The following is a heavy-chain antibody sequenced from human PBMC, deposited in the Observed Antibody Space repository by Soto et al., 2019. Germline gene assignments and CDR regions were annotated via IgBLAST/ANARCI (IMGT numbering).Heavy chain of an antibody. V-gene: IGHV3-33*01. CDR3: PRGISDFLEY. CDR1: GFTFSSYG. Sequence: PGGSLRLSCAASGFTFSSYGMHWVRQAPGKGLEWVAVIWYDGSNKYYADSVKGRFTIPRDNSKNTLYLQMNSLRAEDTAVYYCPRGISDFLEYWCQGALVTVSS. D-gene: IGHD3-3*02. J-gene: IGHJ4*02. CDR2: IWYDGSNK.